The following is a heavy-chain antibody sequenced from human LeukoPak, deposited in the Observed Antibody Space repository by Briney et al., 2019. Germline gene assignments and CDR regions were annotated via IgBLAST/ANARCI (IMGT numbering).Heavy chain of an antibody. V-gene: IGHV1-24*01. CDR3: ATKGEQQLAYYYYGMDV. Sequence: APVKVSCKVSGYTLTELSMHWVRQAPGKGLEWMGGFDPEDGETIYAQKFQGRVTMTEDTSTDTAYMELSSLRSEDTAVYYCATKGEQQLAYYYYGMDVWGQGTTVTVSS. D-gene: IGHD6-13*01. CDR1: GYTLTELS. CDR2: FDPEDGET. J-gene: IGHJ6*02.